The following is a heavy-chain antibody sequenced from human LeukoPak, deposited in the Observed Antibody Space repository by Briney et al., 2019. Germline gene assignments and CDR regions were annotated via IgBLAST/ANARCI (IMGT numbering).Heavy chain of an antibody. Sequence: PGGSLRLSCAASGFPFSSYTMNWVRQAPGKGLEWVSSITGSSNYIYYRDSVKGRFTISRDNAKNSLNLQLNSLRAEDTAVYYCARDTWSGGAFDIWGQGTMVTVS. V-gene: IGHV3-21*01. J-gene: IGHJ3*02. D-gene: IGHD3-3*01. CDR3: ARDTWSGGAFDI. CDR2: ITGSSNYI. CDR1: GFPFSSYT.